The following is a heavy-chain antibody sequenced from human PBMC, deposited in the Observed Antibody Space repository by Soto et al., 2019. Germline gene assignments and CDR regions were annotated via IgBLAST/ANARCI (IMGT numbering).Heavy chain of an antibody. CDR3: TTGWKLGIMYGGMDV. J-gene: IGHJ6*02. CDR1: GFTFSNAW. Sequence: EVQLVESGGGLVKPGGSLRLSCAASGFTFSNAWMNWVRQAPGKGLEWVGRIKSKTDGGTTDYAAPVKGRFTISRDDSKNTLYLQMNSLKTADTAVYSCTTGWKLGIMYGGMDVWGQATTVTVSS. V-gene: IGHV3-15*07. D-gene: IGHD2-15*01. CDR2: IKSKTDGGTT.